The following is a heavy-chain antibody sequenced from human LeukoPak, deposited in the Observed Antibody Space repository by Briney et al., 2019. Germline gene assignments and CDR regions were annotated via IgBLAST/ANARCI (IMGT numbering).Heavy chain of an antibody. V-gene: IGHV3-9*01. CDR1: GFTFSSYA. D-gene: IGHD2-2*01. CDR3: AKGGGKYQLLPFDY. CDR2: ISWNSGSI. J-gene: IGHJ4*02. Sequence: GGSLRLSCAASGFTFSSYAMSWVRQAPGKGLEWVSGISWNSGSIGYADSVRGRFTISRDNAKNSLYLQMNSLRAEDTALYYCAKGGGKYQLLPFDYWGQGTLVTVSS.